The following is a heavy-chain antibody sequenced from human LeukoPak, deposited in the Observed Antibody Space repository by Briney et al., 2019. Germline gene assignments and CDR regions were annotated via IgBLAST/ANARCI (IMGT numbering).Heavy chain of an antibody. D-gene: IGHD3-22*01. CDR1: GYAFTSYG. CDR3: ARDWAGKYYYDSSGYYPTPDFDY. J-gene: IGHJ4*02. CDR2: ISAYNGNT. V-gene: IGHV1-18*01. Sequence: ASVKVSCKASGYAFTSYGISWVRQAPGQGLERMGWISAYNGNTNYAQKLQGRVTMTTDTSTSTAYMELRSLRSDDTAVYYCARDWAGKYYYDSSGYYPTPDFDYWGQGTLVTVSS.